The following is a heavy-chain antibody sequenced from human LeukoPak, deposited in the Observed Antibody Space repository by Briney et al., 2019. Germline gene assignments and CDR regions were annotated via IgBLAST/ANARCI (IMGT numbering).Heavy chain of an antibody. CDR1: GFTFSSYG. D-gene: IGHD2-15*01. V-gene: IGHV3-30*02. CDR2: IRYDGSNK. J-gene: IGHJ3*02. Sequence: PGGSLRLSCAASGFTFSSYGMHWVRQAPGKGLEWVAFIRYDGSNKYYTDSVKGRFTISRDNSKNTLFLQMNSLRAEDTAVYYCAKDLGGVVVVPTTLDVLHIWGQGTMVTVSS. CDR3: AKDLGGVVVVPTTLDVLHI.